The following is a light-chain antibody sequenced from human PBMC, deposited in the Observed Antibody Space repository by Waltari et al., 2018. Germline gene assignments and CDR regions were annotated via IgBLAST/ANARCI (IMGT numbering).Light chain of an antibody. CDR1: SSNIGAVSD. V-gene: IGLV1-40*01. Sequence: QSVLTQPPSVSGAPGQRATIPCTGSSSNIGAVSDQPWSPQLPGTAPKLLIYGNGNRPSGVPDLFSGSNSGTSASLAITGLQAEDEADYYCQSYDSSLSGYWVFGGGTKLTVL. CDR2: GNG. J-gene: IGLJ3*02. CDR3: QSYDSSLSGYWV.